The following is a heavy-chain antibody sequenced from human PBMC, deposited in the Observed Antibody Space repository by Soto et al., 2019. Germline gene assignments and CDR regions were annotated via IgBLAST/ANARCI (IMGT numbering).Heavy chain of an antibody. D-gene: IGHD5-18*01. V-gene: IGHV4-34*01. CDR1: GGSFSGYY. Sequence: SETLSLTCAVYGGSFSGYYWSWIRQPPGKGLEWIGEINHSGSTNYNPSLKSRVTISVDTSKNQFSLKLSSVTVADTAVYYCARDAMGYGYPYYFDYWGQGTLVTVSS. CDR2: INHSGST. J-gene: IGHJ4*02. CDR3: ARDAMGYGYPYYFDY.